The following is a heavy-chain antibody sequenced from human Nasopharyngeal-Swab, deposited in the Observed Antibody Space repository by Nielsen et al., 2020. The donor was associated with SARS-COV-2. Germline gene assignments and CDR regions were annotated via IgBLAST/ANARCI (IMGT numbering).Heavy chain of an antibody. J-gene: IGHJ6*02. CDR3: ARDDTHIVVVAAWDYYGMDV. CDR2: ISSSGSTI. Sequence: LSLTCAASGFTFSSYEMNWVRQAPGKGLEWVSYISSSGSTIYYADSVKGRFTISRDNAKNSLYLQMNSLRAEDTAVYYCARDDTHIVVVAAWDYYGMDVWGQGTTVTVSS. V-gene: IGHV3-48*03. CDR1: GFTFSSYE. D-gene: IGHD2-21*02.